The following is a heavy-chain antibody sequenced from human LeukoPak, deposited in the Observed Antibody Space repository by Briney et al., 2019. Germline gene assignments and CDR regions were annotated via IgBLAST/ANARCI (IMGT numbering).Heavy chain of an antibody. CDR1: GYTFTSYY. Sequence: ASVKVSCKASGYTFTSYYMHWARQAPGQGLEWMGIINPSGGSTSYAQKFQGRVTMTRDTSTSTVYMELSSLRSEDTAVYYCARDPSDCSGGSCYSKGVFDYWGQGTLVTVSS. V-gene: IGHV1-46*01. D-gene: IGHD2-15*01. CDR2: INPSGGST. CDR3: ARDPSDCSGGSCYSKGVFDY. J-gene: IGHJ4*02.